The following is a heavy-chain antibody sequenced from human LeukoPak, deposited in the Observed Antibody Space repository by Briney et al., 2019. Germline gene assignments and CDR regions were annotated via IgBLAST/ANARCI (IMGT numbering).Heavy chain of an antibody. V-gene: IGHV4-4*02. CDR1: GGSISSSNW. CDR2: NYHSGST. J-gene: IGHJ1*01. CDR3: ARGGAFLPQGYFQH. Sequence: SETLSLTCAVSGGSISSSNWWSWVRQPPGKGLEWIGENYHSGSTNYNPSLKSRVTISVDKSKNQFSLKLSSVTAADTAVYYCARGGAFLPQGYFQHWGQGTLVTVSS. D-gene: IGHD2/OR15-2a*01.